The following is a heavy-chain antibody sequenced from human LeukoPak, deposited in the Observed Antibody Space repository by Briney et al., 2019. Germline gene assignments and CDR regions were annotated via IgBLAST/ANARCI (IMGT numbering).Heavy chain of an antibody. D-gene: IGHD3-10*01. CDR1: GFTFSSYW. CDR3: ASFVRNYYGSGGP. J-gene: IGHJ5*02. V-gene: IGHV3-7*01. CDR2: IKQDGSEK. Sequence: GGSLRLSCAASGFTFSSYWMSWVRQAPGKGLEWVANIKQDGSEKYYVDSVKGRFTISRDNAKNSLYLQMNSLRAEDTAVYYRASFVRNYYGSGGPWGQGTLVTVSS.